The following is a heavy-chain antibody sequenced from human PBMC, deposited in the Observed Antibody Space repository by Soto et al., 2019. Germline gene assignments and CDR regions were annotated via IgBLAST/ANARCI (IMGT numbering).Heavy chain of an antibody. V-gene: IGHV4-34*01. CDR1: GGSFSNYY. CDR2: IKHSGTT. CDR3: AGLSRIIGGIAGGYYYFYDVMDV. J-gene: IGHJ6*02. D-gene: IGHD3-16*01. Sequence: SETLSLTCAVYGGSFSNYYWTWIRQPPGKGLEWIGEIKHSGTTNNNPSLESRVTILVDTSKNQFSLNLSSVTAADTAVYYCAGLSRIIGGIAGGYYYFYDVMDVWGQGTTVT.